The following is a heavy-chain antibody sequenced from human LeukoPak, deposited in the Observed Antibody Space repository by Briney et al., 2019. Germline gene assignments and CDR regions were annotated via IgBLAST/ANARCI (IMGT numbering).Heavy chain of an antibody. Sequence: GGSLRLSCAASEFDFSSHAMTWVRQAPGKGLEWVSAISISGSKTYYADSVKGRFTISRDNSKNTLYLQMNSLRAEDTAVYYCARDLGSSTTMIVIWSEGGFDYWGQGTLVTVSS. CDR3: ARDLGSSTTMIVIWSEGGFDY. CDR1: EFDFSSHA. J-gene: IGHJ4*02. CDR2: ISISGSKT. V-gene: IGHV3-23*01. D-gene: IGHD3-22*01.